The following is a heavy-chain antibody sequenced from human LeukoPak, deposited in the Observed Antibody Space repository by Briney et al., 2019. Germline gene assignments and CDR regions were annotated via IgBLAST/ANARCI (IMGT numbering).Heavy chain of an antibody. CDR1: GGSFSGYY. D-gene: IGHD2-8*02. Sequence: SETLSLTCAVYGGSFSGYYWSWIRQPPGKGLEWIGEINHSGSTNYNPSLKGRVTISVDTSKNQFSLKLSSVTAADTAVYYCAGGYGGVYYYYYYGMDVWGQGTTVTVSS. V-gene: IGHV4-34*01. J-gene: IGHJ6*02. CDR3: AGGYGGVYYYYYYGMDV. CDR2: INHSGST.